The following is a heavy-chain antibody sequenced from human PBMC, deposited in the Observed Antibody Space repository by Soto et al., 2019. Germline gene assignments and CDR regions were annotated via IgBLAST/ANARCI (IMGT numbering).Heavy chain of an antibody. Sequence: KTSETLSLTCTVSGGSISSSSYYWGWIRQPPGKGLEWIGSIYYSGSTYYNPSLKSRVTTSVDTSKNQFSLKLSSVTAADTAVYYCARLTDSYGTTLNWFDPWGQGTLVTVSS. CDR1: GGSISSSSYY. CDR2: IYYSGST. J-gene: IGHJ5*02. CDR3: ARLTDSYGTTLNWFDP. D-gene: IGHD1-7*01. V-gene: IGHV4-39*01.